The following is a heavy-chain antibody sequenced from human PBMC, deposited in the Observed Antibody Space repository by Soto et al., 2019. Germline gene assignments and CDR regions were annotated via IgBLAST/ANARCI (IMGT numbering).Heavy chain of an antibody. CDR1: GYTFTGYY. V-gene: IGHV1-2*02. CDR3: ARAMVRGTGWFDP. CDR2: INPNSGGT. D-gene: IGHD3-10*01. J-gene: IGHJ5*02. Sequence: EASVKVSCKASGYTFTGYYMHWVRQAPGQGLEWMGWINPNSGGTNYAQKFQGRVTMTRDTSISTAYMELSRLRSDDTAVYYCARAMVRGTGWFDPWGQGTLVTVSS.